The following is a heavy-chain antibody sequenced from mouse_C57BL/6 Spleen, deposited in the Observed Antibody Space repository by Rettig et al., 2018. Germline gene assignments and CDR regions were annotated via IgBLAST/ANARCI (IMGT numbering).Heavy chain of an antibody. CDR1: GISITTGNYR. D-gene: IGHD2-3*01. CDR3: ARGIYDGSYWYFDV. V-gene: IGHV3-5*01. CDR2: IYYSGTI. J-gene: IGHJ1*03. Sequence: DVQLQESGPGLVKPSQTVFLTCTVTGISITTGNYRWSWIRQFPGNKLEWIGYIYYSGTITYNPSLTSRTTITRDTPKNQFFLEMNSLTAEDTATYYCARGIYDGSYWYFDVWGTGTTVTVSS.